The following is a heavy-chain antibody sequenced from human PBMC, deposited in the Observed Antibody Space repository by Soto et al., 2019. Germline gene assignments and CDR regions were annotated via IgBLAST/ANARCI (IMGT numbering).Heavy chain of an antibody. V-gene: IGHV3-23*01. D-gene: IGHD6-13*01. CDR1: GFTFSSYA. Sequence: GGSLRPSCAASGFTFSSYAMSWVRQAPGKGLEWVSAISGSGGSTYYADSVKGRFTISRDNSKNTLYLQMNSLRAEDTAVYYCAKDYEGIATRNYFDYWGQGTLVTVSS. CDR2: ISGSGGST. CDR3: AKDYEGIATRNYFDY. J-gene: IGHJ4*02.